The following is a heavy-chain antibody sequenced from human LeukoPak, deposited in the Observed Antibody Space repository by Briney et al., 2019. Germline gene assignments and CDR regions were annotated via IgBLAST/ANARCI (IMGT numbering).Heavy chain of an antibody. V-gene: IGHV1-46*01. CDR2: INPSGGST. CDR1: GYTFTRHY. D-gene: IGHD3-16*01. J-gene: IGHJ4*02. CDR3: ARVLGGLAFRTFDY. Sequence: ASVKVSCKASGYTFTRHYMHWVRQAPGQGLEWMGIINPSGGSTIYAQKFQGRVTMTRDTSTSTVYMELSSLRSEDTAVYYCARVLGGLAFRTFDYWGQRTLVTVSS.